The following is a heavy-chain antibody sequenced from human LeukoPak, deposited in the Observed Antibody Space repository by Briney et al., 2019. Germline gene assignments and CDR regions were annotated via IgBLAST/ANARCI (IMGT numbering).Heavy chain of an antibody. J-gene: IGHJ4*02. D-gene: IGHD3-22*01. CDR3: ARTISDSSGYYYSDY. CDR2: IYYSGRT. Sequence: SETLSLTCTVSGGSISSYCWSWIRQPPGKELEWIGYIYYSGRTYYNPSLKSRVTISVDTSKNQFSLSLSSVTAADTAVYYCARTISDSSGYYYSDYWGQGTLVTVSS. CDR1: GGSISSYC. V-gene: IGHV4-59*08.